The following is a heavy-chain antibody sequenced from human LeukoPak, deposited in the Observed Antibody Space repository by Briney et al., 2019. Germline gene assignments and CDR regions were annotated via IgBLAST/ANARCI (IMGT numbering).Heavy chain of an antibody. CDR1: GFIFSNYR. CDR3: SGGSRFVDY. D-gene: IGHD3-10*01. CDR2: IKEDGSEK. J-gene: IGHJ4*02. Sequence: GGSLRLSCAASGFIFSNYRMTWVRQAPGKGLEWVANIKEDGSEKYYVDSVKGRFTISRDNAKNSLYLQMNSLRAEDTAVYYCSGGSRFVDYWGQGTLVTVSS. V-gene: IGHV3-7*04.